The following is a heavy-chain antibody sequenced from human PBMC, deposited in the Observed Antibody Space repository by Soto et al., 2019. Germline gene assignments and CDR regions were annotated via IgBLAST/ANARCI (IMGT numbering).Heavy chain of an antibody. CDR2: ISPIFATA. CDR3: AQCLLGVNYYYGMDV. V-gene: IGHV1-69*12. J-gene: IGHJ6*02. D-gene: IGHD3-16*01. CDR1: GGTFSSYA. Sequence: QVQLVQSGAEVKKPGSSVKVSCKASGGTFSSYAINWVRQAPGQGLEWMGGISPIFATADYAQKFQGRVTITADESTSTAYMELSSLTSEDTAVYYCAQCLLGVNYYYGMDVWGQGTTVTVSS.